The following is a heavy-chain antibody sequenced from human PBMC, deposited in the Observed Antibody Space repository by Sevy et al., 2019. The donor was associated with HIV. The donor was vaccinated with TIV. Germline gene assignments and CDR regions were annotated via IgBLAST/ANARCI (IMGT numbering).Heavy chain of an antibody. Sequence: SETLSLTCTVSGDSINTYSWSWVRQPPGKGLQWIGDVTHSGSTNYNPSLKSRGIISLDTSRNQFSLNVTSVSAADTAVYYCARLRWAVLDVPGAKPGCYFDSWGQGTLVTVSS. J-gene: IGHJ4*02. V-gene: IGHV4-59*08. D-gene: IGHD2-2*01. CDR3: ARLRWAVLDVPGAKPGCYFDS. CDR2: VTHSGST. CDR1: GDSINTYS.